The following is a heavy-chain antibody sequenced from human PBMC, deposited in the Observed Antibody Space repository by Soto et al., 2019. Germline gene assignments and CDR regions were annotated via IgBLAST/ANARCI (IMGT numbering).Heavy chain of an antibody. J-gene: IGHJ6*03. CDR1: GGSISSYY. CDR3: ARHVRLGDPEEVYYYRDV. D-gene: IGHD3-16*01. V-gene: IGHV4-59*08. Sequence: SETLSLTCTVSGGSISSYYWSWIRQPPGKGLEWIGYIYYSGSTNYNPSLKSRVTISVDTSKNQFSLKLSSVTAADTAVYYCARHVRLGDPEEVYYYRDVWGKGTTVTVSS. CDR2: IYYSGST.